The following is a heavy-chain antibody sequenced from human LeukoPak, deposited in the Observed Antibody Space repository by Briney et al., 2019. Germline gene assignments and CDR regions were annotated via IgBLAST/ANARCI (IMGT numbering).Heavy chain of an antibody. V-gene: IGHV1-18*01. J-gene: IGHJ4*02. Sequence: ASVKVSCKASGYTFTSYGISWVRQAPGQGLEWMGWFSAYNGNTNYAQKLQGRVTMTTDTSTSTAYMELRSLRSDDTAVYYCARDGGYYYDSSTTYYFDYWGQGTLVTVSS. CDR2: FSAYNGNT. D-gene: IGHD3-22*01. CDR1: GYTFTSYG. CDR3: ARDGGYYYDSSTTYYFDY.